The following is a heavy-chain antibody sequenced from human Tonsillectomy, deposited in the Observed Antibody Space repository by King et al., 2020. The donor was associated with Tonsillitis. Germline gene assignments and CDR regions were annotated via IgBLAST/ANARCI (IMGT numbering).Heavy chain of an antibody. CDR1: GFTFSNYA. CDR3: AKDEGAFDI. J-gene: IGHJ3*02. CDR2: ISYDGSNK. Sequence: VQLVESGGGVVQPGRSLRLSCAASGFTFSNYAMHWVRQAPGKGLEWVALISYDGSNKYYADSMKGRFTISRDNSKNTLYLQVNSLRAEDTAVYFCAKDEGAFDIWGQGTMVTVSS. V-gene: IGHV3-30*18.